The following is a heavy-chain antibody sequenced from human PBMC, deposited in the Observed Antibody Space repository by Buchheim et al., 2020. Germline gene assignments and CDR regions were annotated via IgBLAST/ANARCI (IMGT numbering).Heavy chain of an antibody. V-gene: IGHV4-39*07. J-gene: IGHJ6*02. CDR1: GGSISSSNYY. D-gene: IGHD3-10*01. Sequence: QLQLQESGPGLVKPSETLSLTCTVSGGSISSSNYYWGWIRQSPGKGLEWVGTIHYSGSTYYNPPLKSRGTISLDTSKNQFSMELSSVTAAYTAVYYCAGRQNYGSGRYGVDVWGQGIT. CDR3: AGRQNYGSGRYGVDV. CDR2: IHYSGST.